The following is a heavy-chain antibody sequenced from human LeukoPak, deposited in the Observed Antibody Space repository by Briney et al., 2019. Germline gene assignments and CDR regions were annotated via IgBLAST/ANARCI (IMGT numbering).Heavy chain of an antibody. D-gene: IGHD3-10*01. CDR3: ARGTYYYGSGSYYNFDY. CDR1: GYTFTGYY. J-gene: IGHJ4*02. CDR2: INPNSGGT. Sequence: ASVKVSCKASGYTFTGYYMHWVRQAPGQGLEWMGWINPNSGGTNYAQKFQGRVTMTRDTSISTAYMELSRLRSDDTAVYYCARGTYYYGSGSYYNFDYWGQGTLVTVSS. V-gene: IGHV1-2*02.